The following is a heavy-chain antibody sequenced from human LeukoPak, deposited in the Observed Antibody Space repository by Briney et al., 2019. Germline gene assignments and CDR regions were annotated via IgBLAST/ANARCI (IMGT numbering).Heavy chain of an antibody. J-gene: IGHJ4*02. Sequence: ASVKVSCKVSGYTLTELSMHWVRQAPGKGLEWMGGFDPEDGETIYAQKFQGRVTMTEDTSTDTAYMELSSLRSEDTAVYYCATVGDMVRGVFVYGYWGQGTLVTVSS. V-gene: IGHV1-24*01. CDR2: FDPEDGET. D-gene: IGHD3-10*01. CDR3: ATVGDMVRGVFVYGY. CDR1: GYTLTELS.